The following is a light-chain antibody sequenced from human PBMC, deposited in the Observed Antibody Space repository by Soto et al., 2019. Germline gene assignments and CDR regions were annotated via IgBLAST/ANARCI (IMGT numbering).Light chain of an antibody. CDR3: QQYNSYRKT. CDR2: DAS. V-gene: IGKV1-5*01. CDR1: QSISSW. Sequence: DIQMTQSPSTLSASVGDRVTITCRASQSISSWLAWYQQKPGKAPKPLIYDASSLESDVPSRFSGSGSGTEFTFTISSLQPDDFATYYCQQYNSYRKTFGQGTKVEIK. J-gene: IGKJ1*01.